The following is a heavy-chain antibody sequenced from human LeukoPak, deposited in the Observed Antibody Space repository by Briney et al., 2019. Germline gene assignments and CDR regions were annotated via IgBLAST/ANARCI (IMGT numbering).Heavy chain of an antibody. CDR3: AKDARRTNGWYFFDY. CDR1: GLTFSRHA. D-gene: IGHD6-19*01. V-gene: IGHV3-48*03. J-gene: IGHJ4*02. Sequence: GGSLRLSCEVSGLTFSRHAMNWVRQAPGKGLEWVSYISSSGSTKYYTDSVKGRFTISRDNAKNTLFLQMNSLRAEDTAVYYCAKDARRTNGWYFFDYWGQGTPVTVSS. CDR2: ISSSGSTK.